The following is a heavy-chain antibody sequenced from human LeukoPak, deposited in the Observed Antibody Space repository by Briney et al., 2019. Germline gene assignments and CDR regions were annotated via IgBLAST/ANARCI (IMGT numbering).Heavy chain of an antibody. J-gene: IGHJ4*02. D-gene: IGHD6-19*01. V-gene: IGHV1-2*02. CDR3: ARDIGQWLDPVHGHY. CDR1: GYTFTGYY. CDR2: INPNSGGT. Sequence: ASVKVSCKASGYTFTGYYMHWVRQAPGQGLEWMGWINPNSGGTNYAQKFQGRVTMTRDTSISTAYMELSRLRSDDTAVYYWARDIGQWLDPVHGHYWGQGTLVTVSS.